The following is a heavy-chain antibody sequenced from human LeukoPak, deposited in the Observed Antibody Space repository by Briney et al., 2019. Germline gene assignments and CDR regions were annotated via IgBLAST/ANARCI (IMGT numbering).Heavy chain of an antibody. Sequence: PGGSLRLSCSASGFAFSSYTMNWVRQAPGKGLAYVSAVSGSGGSTYYAGSVKGRFSISRDNSKNTLYLQMSSLRAEDTAVYYCVKDRSYEGVDVITPFDYWGQGTLVTVSS. D-gene: IGHD3-22*01. CDR2: VSGSGGST. CDR1: GFAFSSYT. V-gene: IGHV3-64D*06. CDR3: VKDRSYEGVDVITPFDY. J-gene: IGHJ4*02.